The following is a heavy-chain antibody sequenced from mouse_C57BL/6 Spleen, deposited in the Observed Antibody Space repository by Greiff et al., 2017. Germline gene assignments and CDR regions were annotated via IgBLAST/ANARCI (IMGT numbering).Heavy chain of an antibody. J-gene: IGHJ1*03. Sequence: QVQLKQPGAELVKPGASVKLSCKASGYTFTSYWMHWVKQRPGQGLEWIGMIHPNSGSTNYNEKFKSKATLTVDNSSSTAYMQLSSLTSEDSAVYYCARGSNWYFDVWGTGTTVTVSS. CDR1: GYTFTSYW. CDR2: IHPNSGST. V-gene: IGHV1-64*01. CDR3: ARGSNWYFDV.